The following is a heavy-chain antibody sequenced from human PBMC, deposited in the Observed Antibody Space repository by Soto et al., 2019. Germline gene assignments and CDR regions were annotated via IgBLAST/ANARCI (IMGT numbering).Heavy chain of an antibody. D-gene: IGHD3-3*01. CDR1: GGSISSGDYY. CDR2: IYYSGST. V-gene: IGHV4-30-4*01. J-gene: IGHJ5*02. CDR3: ARADRFLEWFDWLDP. Sequence: PSETLSLTCTVSGGSISSGDYYWSWIRQPPGKGLEWIGYIYYSGSTYYNPSLKSRVTISVDTSKNQFSLKLSSVTAADTAVYYCARADRFLEWFDWLDPWGQGTLVTVSS.